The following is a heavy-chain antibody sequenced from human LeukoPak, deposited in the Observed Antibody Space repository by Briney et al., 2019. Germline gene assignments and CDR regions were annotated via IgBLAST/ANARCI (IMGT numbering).Heavy chain of an antibody. V-gene: IGHV3-7*01. CDR1: GFTFSSYW. CDR3: ASGGCSSTSCYSTNDY. J-gene: IGHJ4*02. Sequence: GGSLRLSCAATGFTFSSYWMNWVRQAPGKGLEWVANIKEDGSEKYYVDSVKGRFTISRDNAKNSLYLQMNSLRAEDTAVYYCASGGCSSTSCYSTNDYWGQGTLVTVSS. CDR2: IKEDGSEK. D-gene: IGHD2-2*01.